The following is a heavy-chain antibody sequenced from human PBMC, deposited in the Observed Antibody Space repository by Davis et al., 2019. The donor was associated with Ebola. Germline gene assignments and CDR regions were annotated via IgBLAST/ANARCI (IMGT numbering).Heavy chain of an antibody. CDR1: GYSFSTYW. D-gene: IGHD3-10*01. J-gene: IGHJ4*02. CDR2: IYAGDSDT. V-gene: IGHV5-51*01. Sequence: GESLKISCKGSGYSFSTYWIAWVRQTPAKGLEWMGIIYAGDSDTRYSPSFEGQVTISVDRSISTAYLQWSSLKASDIAMYYCARQEGPYGSSDYWGQGTLVTVSS. CDR3: ARQEGPYGSSDY.